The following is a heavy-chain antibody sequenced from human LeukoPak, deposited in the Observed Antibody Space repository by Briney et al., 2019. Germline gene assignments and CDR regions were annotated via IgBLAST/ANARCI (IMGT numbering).Heavy chain of an antibody. CDR3: AKDRSSSGSCYNY. D-gene: IGHD2-15*01. CDR2: ISASGGST. J-gene: IGHJ4*02. CDR1: GFTFSSSA. Sequence: GGSLRLSCAASGFTFSSSAMSWVRQVPGKGLEWVSGISASGGSTYYADSVRGRFTISRDNSKNTLYVQMNSLRAEDTAVYYCAKDRSSSGSCYNYWGQGTLVTVSS. V-gene: IGHV3-23*01.